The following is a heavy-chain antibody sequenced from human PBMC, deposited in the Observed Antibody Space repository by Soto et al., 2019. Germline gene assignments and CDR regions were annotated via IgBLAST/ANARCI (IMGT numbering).Heavy chain of an antibody. V-gene: IGHV5-10-1*01. CDR2: IDPSDSYT. CDR3: ARLTSCCSSTSCYYYYYYGMDV. Sequence: GESLKISCKGSGYSFTSYWISWVRQMPGKCLEWMGRIDPSDSYTNYSPSFQGHVTISADKSISTAYLQWSSLKASDTAMYYCARLTSCCSSTSCYYYYYYGMDVWGQGTTVTVSS. CDR1: GYSFTSYW. D-gene: IGHD2-2*01. J-gene: IGHJ6*02.